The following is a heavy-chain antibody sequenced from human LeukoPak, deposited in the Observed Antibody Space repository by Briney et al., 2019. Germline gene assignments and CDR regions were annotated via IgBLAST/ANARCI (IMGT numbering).Heavy chain of an antibody. D-gene: IGHD3-22*01. J-gene: IGHJ4*02. CDR3: AKDRGSYYYDSSGN. Sequence: PGGSLRLSCATSGLTFSDHLMDWVRQAPGKGLEWVAVISYDGSNKYYADSVKGRFTISRDNSKNMLSLQMNTLRLEDTAVYYCAKDRGSYYYDSSGNWGQGTLVTVSS. CDR1: GLTFSDHL. V-gene: IGHV3-30*18. CDR2: ISYDGSNK.